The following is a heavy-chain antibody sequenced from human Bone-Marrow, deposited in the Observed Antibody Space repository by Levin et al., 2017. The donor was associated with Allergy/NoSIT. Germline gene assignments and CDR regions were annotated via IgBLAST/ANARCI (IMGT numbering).Heavy chain of an antibody. CDR2: FDPEVGET. CDR3: ATDTTMVEGGYFDL. CDR1: GYNLTELS. J-gene: IGHJ2*01. D-gene: IGHD4/OR15-4a*01. V-gene: IGHV1-24*01. Sequence: GESLKISCKVSGYNLTELSMHWIRQTPGKGLEWMGGFDPEVGETVYAQVFQGRVAMPEDTSKDTAYMELSRLRSDDTAVYYCATDTTMVEGGYFDLWGRGTLVTVSS.